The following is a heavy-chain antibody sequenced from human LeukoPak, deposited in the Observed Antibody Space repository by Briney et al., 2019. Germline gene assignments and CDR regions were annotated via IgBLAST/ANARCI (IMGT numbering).Heavy chain of an antibody. CDR3: AREFPEGADIFDI. CDR1: GFTFSSYS. V-gene: IGHV3-48*01. Sequence: GGSLRLSCAASGFTFSSYSMNWVRQAPGKELEWVSYINSHSNSIDYTDSVEGRFTISRDNARNSLYLQMNSPRAEDTAVYYCAREFPEGADIFDIWGQGTMVTVSS. D-gene: IGHD2-15*01. CDR2: INSHSNSI. J-gene: IGHJ3*02.